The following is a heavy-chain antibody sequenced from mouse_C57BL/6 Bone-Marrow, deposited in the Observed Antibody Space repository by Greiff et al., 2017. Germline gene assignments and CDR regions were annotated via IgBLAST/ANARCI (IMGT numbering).Heavy chain of an antibody. J-gene: IGHJ3*01. V-gene: IGHV1-80*01. Sequence: VQLQQSGAELVKPGASVKISCTASGYAFSSYWMNWVRQRPGKGLEWIGQICPGAGDTNYTGKFKGKATLTADKSSSTAYMQLSSLTSEGSAIYVCATLSLYYGSTRFAYWDQGTLVTVS. CDR2: ICPGAGDT. CDR1: GYAFSSYW. D-gene: IGHD1-1*01. CDR3: ATLSLYYGSTRFAY.